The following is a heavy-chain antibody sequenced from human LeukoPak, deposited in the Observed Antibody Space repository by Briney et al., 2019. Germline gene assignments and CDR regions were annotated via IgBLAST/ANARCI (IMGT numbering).Heavy chain of an antibody. D-gene: IGHD6-19*01. CDR2: ISSSSSTI. J-gene: IGHJ4*02. CDR3: ATAADNSGWFFDY. V-gene: IGHV3-48*01. CDR1: GFTFSSYS. Sequence: GGSLRLSCAASGFTFSSYSMNWVRQAPGKGLEWVSYISSSSSTIYYADSVKGRFTISRDNSKNTLYLQMNSLRAEDTAVYYCATAADNSGWFFDYWGQGTLVTVSS.